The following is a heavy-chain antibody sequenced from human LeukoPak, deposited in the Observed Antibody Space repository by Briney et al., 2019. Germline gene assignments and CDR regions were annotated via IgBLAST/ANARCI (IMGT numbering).Heavy chain of an antibody. V-gene: IGHV3-13*01. J-gene: IGHJ3*02. Sequence: PGGSLRLSYAASGFTFSSYDMHWVRQATGKGLEWVSVIGTAGDTYYPGSVKGRFTISRENAKNSLYLQMNSLRAGDTAVYYCARQVEGAFDIWGQGTMVTVSS. CDR2: IGTAGDT. CDR1: GFTFSSYD. CDR3: ARQVEGAFDI. D-gene: IGHD2-15*01.